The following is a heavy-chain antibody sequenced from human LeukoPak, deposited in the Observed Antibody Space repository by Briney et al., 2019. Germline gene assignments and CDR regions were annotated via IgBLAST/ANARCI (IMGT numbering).Heavy chain of an antibody. D-gene: IGHD6-13*01. J-gene: IGHJ4*02. CDR3: ARDGGIAAAGTPADFDY. V-gene: IGHV3-48*01. Sequence: PGGSLRLSCAASGFTFSSYSMNWVRQAPGKGLEWVSYISSSSSTIYYADSVKGRFTISRDNAKNSLYLQMNSLRAEDTAVYYCARDGGIAAAGTPADFDYWGQGTLVTVSS. CDR2: ISSSSSTI. CDR1: GFTFSSYS.